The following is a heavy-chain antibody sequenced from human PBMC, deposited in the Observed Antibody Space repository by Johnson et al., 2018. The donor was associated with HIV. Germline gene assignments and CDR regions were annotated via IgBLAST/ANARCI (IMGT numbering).Heavy chain of an antibody. V-gene: IGHV3-20*04. D-gene: IGHD6-13*01. CDR3: AKDLPPNSSWYGAPDAVDI. CDR1: GFTFSTYW. CDR2: INWNGGST. Sequence: VQLVESGGGLVQPGGSLRLSCAASGFTFSTYWMSWVRQAPGKGLEWVSGINWNGGSTGYADSVKGRFTISRDNAKNSLYLQINSLRAEDTAVYYCAKDLPPNSSWYGAPDAVDIWGLGTMVTVSS. J-gene: IGHJ3*02.